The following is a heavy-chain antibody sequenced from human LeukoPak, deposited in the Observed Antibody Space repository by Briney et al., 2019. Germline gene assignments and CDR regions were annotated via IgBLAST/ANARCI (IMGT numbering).Heavy chain of an antibody. D-gene: IGHD1-26*01. CDR1: GGSISSSNW. CDR2: IYHSGST. V-gene: IGHV4-4*02. Sequence: PSGTLSLTCAVSGGSISSSNWWSWVRQPPGKGLEWIGEIYHSGSTDYNPSLKSRVTISVDKSKNQFSLKLSSVTAADTAVYYCARVRGFSGSSHPRLFDYWGQGTLVTVSS. J-gene: IGHJ4*02. CDR3: ARVRGFSGSSHPRLFDY.